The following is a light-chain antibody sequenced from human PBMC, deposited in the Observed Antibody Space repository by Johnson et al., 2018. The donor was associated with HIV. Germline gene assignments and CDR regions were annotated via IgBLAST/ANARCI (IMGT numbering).Light chain of an antibody. CDR2: ENN. Sequence: QSVLTQPPSVSAAPGQKVTISCSGSSSKIGNNYVSWYQQLPGTAPKLLIYENNKRPSGIPDRFSGSKSGTSATLCITGLQTGDEADYYCGTWDSSLSAGVFGTGTKVTVL. CDR1: SSKIGNNY. V-gene: IGLV1-51*02. J-gene: IGLJ1*01. CDR3: GTWDSSLSAGV.